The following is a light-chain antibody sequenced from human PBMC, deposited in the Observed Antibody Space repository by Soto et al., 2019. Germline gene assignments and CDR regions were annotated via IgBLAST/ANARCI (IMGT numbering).Light chain of an antibody. Sequence: QPVLTQPASVSGSPGQSITISCTGTSSDVGAYTSVSWYQHHPGKSPKVIISEVNKRPSGFSNRFSGSKSVNTPSLTISGLQPDDEAHYYCSAYTSDNRDYVFGAGTKVTGL. CDR3: SAYTSDNRDYV. V-gene: IGLV2-14*01. J-gene: IGLJ1*01. CDR1: SSDVGAYTS. CDR2: EVN.